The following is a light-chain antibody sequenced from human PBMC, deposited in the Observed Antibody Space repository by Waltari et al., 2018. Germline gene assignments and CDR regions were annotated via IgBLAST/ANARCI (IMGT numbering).Light chain of an antibody. CDR1: RSLVHSDGNTH. CDR3: MQGTHWPYT. CDR2: KVS. Sequence: DVVMTQSPLSLSVTLGQTASISCTPSRSLVHSDGNTHLVWFHQRPGQSPRRLIYKVSNRDSGVPDRFGGSGSGSDFTLKISYVEAEDVGVYYCMQGTHWPYTFGQGTKLDIK. J-gene: IGKJ2*01. V-gene: IGKV2-30*02.